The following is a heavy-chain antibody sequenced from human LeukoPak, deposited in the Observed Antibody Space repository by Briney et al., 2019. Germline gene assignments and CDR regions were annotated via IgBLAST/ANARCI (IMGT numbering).Heavy chain of an antibody. V-gene: IGHV4-59*01. D-gene: IGHD3-3*01. CDR3: ARGRTSAFDI. CDR1: GGSISSYY. Sequence: PSETLSLTCTVSGGSISSYYWRWIRQPPGKGLEWIGYIYYSGSTNYNPSLKSRVTISVDTSKNQFSLKLSSVTAADTAVYYCARGRTSAFDIWGQGTMVTVSS. J-gene: IGHJ3*02. CDR2: IYYSGST.